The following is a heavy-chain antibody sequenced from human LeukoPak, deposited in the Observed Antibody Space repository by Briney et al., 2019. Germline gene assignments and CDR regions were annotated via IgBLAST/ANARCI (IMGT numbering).Heavy chain of an antibody. CDR3: VTRSLWFGDMYGMDV. J-gene: IGHJ6*02. V-gene: IGHV3-7*01. D-gene: IGHD3-10*01. Sequence: GGSLRLSCAASGFTFSSFWMSWVRQAPGKGLEWVANIKQDGSEKYYVDSVKGRFTISRDNAKNSLYLQMNSLRAEDTAVYYCVTRSLWFGDMYGMDVWGQGTTVTVSS. CDR1: GFTFSSFW. CDR2: IKQDGSEK.